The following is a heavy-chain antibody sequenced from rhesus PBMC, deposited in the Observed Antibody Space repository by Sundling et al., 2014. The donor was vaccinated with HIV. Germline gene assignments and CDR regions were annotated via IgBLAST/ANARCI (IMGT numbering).Heavy chain of an antibody. J-gene: IGHJ6*01. CDR3: AREVVVIITVVSKTYHYGVDS. CDR2: IYGSTTST. Sequence: QVQLQESGPGLVKPSDTLSLTCAVSGGSISESYRWSWIRQPPGKGLEWIGYIYGSTTSTNYNPSLRSRVTISTDTSKNQFSLKLNSVTAADTAMYYCAREVVVIITVVSKTYHYGVDSWGQGVVVTVSS. V-gene: IGHV4S10*01. D-gene: IGHD2-15*01. CDR1: GGSISESYR.